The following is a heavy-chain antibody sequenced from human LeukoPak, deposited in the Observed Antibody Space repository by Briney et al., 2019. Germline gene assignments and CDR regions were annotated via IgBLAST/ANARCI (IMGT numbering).Heavy chain of an antibody. CDR1: GYTFTTFW. CDR2: IYPGDSDT. V-gene: IGHV5-51*01. Sequence: GESLKICCRGSGYTFTTFWIVWVRQMPGKGLEWMGIIYPGDSDTRYSPSFQGQVTMSADKSINTAYLQWSSLKASDTAMYYCARRKGCSSTSCPPDFWGRGSLVTVSS. D-gene: IGHD2-2*01. CDR3: ARRKGCSSTSCPPDF. J-gene: IGHJ4*02.